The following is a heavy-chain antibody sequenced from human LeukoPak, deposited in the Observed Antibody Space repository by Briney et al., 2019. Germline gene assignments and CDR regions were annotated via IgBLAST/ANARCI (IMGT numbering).Heavy chain of an antibody. Sequence: GGSLRLSCAASGFTFSSYGMHWVRQAPGKGLEWVAVIWYDGSNECYADSVKGRFTISRDNAKNSLYLQMNSLRAEDTALYYCARASSSAAGTVDYWGQGTLVTVSS. J-gene: IGHJ4*02. D-gene: IGHD6-13*01. CDR3: ARASSSAAGTVDY. V-gene: IGHV3-33*01. CDR2: IWYDGSNE. CDR1: GFTFSSYG.